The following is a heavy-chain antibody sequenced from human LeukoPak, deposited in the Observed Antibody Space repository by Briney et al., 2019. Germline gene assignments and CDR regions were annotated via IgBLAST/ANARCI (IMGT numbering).Heavy chain of an antibody. CDR2: ISSSGSTI. Sequence: GGSLRLSCAASGFTFSSSEMNWVRQAPGKGLEWVSYISSSGSTIYYADSVKGRFTISRDNSKNTLYLQMNSLRAEDTAVYYCAKDVTTVVTPAIWGQGTMVTVSS. J-gene: IGHJ3*02. CDR3: AKDVTTVVTPAI. D-gene: IGHD4-23*01. CDR1: GFTFSSSE. V-gene: IGHV3-48*03.